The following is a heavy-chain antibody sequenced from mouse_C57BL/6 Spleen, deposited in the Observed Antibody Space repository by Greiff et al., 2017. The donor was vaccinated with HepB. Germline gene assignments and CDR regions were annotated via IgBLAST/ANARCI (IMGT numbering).Heavy chain of an antibody. D-gene: IGHD4-1*01. J-gene: IGHJ4*01. Sequence: EVHLVESGGGLVKPGGSLKLSCAASGFTFSSYAMSWVRQTPEKRLEWVATISDGGSYTYYPDNVKGRFTISRDNAKNNLYLQMSHLKSEDTAMYYCARGLGRDYYAMDYWGQGTSVTVSS. CDR1: GFTFSSYA. CDR3: ARGLGRDYYAMDY. V-gene: IGHV5-4*01. CDR2: ISDGGSYT.